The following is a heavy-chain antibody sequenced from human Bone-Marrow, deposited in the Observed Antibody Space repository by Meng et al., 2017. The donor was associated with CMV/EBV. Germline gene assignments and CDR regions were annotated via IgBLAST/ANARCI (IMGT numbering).Heavy chain of an antibody. CDR1: GGTFNRYT. D-gene: IGHD2-2*01. Sequence: SVKVSCKASGGTFNRYTINWVRQAPGQGLEWMGGIIPIFGTANYAQKFQGRVTITTDESTSTAYMELSNLRFEDTAVYYCARRGPYCSSTSCRQGYYYGKEVWGQWNTVNV. CDR2: IIPIFGTA. CDR3: ARRGPYCSSTSCRQGYYYGKEV. J-gene: IGHJ6*02. V-gene: IGHV1-69*05.